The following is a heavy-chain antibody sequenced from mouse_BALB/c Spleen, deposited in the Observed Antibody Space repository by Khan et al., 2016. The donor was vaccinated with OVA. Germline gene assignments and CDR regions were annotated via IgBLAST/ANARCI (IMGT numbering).Heavy chain of an antibody. V-gene: IGHV3-2*02. CDR1: GYSITTNYA. Sequence: EVQLVESGPGLVKPSQSLSLTCTVTGYSITTNYAWDWIRQFPGNKLEWMGYISYSGSTSYNPSLKSRISITRDTSKNQFFLQLNSVTTKDTATDYCARKDYYGYAVDYWGQGTSVTVSS. J-gene: IGHJ4*01. CDR3: ARKDYYGYAVDY. D-gene: IGHD1-1*01. CDR2: ISYSGST.